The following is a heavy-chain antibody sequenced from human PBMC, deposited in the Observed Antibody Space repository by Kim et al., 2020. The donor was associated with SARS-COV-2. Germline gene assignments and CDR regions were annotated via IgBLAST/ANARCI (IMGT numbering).Heavy chain of an antibody. Sequence: YADSVKGRFTISRDNAKNTLFLHVNGLRAEDTALYYCIRTQRSGSGMDVWGQGTTVTVSS. D-gene: IGHD6-25*01. V-gene: IGHV3-74*03. J-gene: IGHJ6*02. CDR3: IRTQRSGSGMDV.